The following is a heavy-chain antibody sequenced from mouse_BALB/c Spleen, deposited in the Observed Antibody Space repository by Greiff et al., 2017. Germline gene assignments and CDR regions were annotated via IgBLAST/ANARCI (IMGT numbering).Heavy chain of an antibody. D-gene: IGHD1-2*01. V-gene: IGHV5-17*02. CDR1: GFTFSSFG. J-gene: IGHJ4*01. CDR2: ISSGSSTI. CDR3: ARLELLRLQGAMDY. Sequence: EVQRVESGGGLVQPGGSRKLSCAASGFTFSSFGMHWVRQAPEKGLEWVAYISSGSSTIYYADTVKGRFTITRDNPKNTLFLQMTSLRSEDTAMYYCARLELLRLQGAMDYWGQGTSVTVSS.